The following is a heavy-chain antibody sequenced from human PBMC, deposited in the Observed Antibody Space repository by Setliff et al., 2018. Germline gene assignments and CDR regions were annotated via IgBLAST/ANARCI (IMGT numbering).Heavy chain of an antibody. D-gene: IGHD5-18*01. Sequence: ASVKVSCKASGYTFRNYAFAWVRQAPGQGLEWVGWISVYNGNTNYAQKFQGRVTLTTDTSTSTAYMELRSLTSDDSAFYYCARAPSVELVTIRTNSWFTYWGQGTLVT. CDR3: ARAPSVELVTIRTNSWFTY. V-gene: IGHV1-18*01. J-gene: IGHJ4*02. CDR1: GYTFRNYA. CDR2: ISVYNGNT.